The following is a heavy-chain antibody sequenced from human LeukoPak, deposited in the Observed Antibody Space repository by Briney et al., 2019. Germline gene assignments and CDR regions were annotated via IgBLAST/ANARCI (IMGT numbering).Heavy chain of an antibody. CDR1: GGSISSGSYY. V-gene: IGHV4-61*02. D-gene: IGHD3-9*01. CDR3: ARDITNFDWLLSGFDY. J-gene: IGHJ4*02. CDR2: IHTSGST. Sequence: PSETLSLTCTVSGGSISSGSYYWSWIRQPAGKGLEWIGRIHTSGSTNYNPSLKSRVTISVDTSKNQFSLKLSSVTAADTAMYYCARDITNFDWLLSGFDYWGQGTLVTVSS.